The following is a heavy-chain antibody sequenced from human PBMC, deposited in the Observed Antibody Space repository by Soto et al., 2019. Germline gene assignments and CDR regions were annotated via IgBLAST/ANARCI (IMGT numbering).Heavy chain of an antibody. Sequence: PETLSLTCTVSGGSISSYYWCWIRQPPGKGLEWIGYIYYSGSTNYNPSLKSRVTISVDTSKNQFSLKLSSVNAADTAVYYCARGKNPGGSSFDYWGQGTLVTVSS. CDR2: IYYSGST. J-gene: IGHJ4*02. V-gene: IGHV4-59*01. CDR1: GGSISSYY. D-gene: IGHD6-6*01. CDR3: ARGKNPGGSSFDY.